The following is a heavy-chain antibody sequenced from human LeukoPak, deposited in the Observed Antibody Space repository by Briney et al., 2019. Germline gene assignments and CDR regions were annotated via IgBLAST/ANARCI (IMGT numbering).Heavy chain of an antibody. CDR1: GGSISSYY. CDR3: ARGRFWSGDIDY. D-gene: IGHD3-3*01. Sequence: SETLSLTCTVSGGSISSYYWSWIRQPPGKGLEWIEYIYYSGSTNYNPSLKSRVTISVDTSKNQFSLKLSSVTAADTAVYYCARGRFWSGDIDYWGQGTLVTVSS. CDR2: IYYSGST. V-gene: IGHV4-59*12. J-gene: IGHJ4*02.